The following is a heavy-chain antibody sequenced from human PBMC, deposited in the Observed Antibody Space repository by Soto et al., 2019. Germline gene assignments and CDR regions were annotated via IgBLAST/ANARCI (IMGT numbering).Heavy chain of an antibody. CDR1: GFTFSNYG. CDR2: ISDDGDKR. J-gene: IGHJ4*02. D-gene: IGHD1-26*01. Sequence: GGSLRLSCVGSGFTFSNYGMHWVRQPPGKGLEWVALISDDGDKRYYADSVRGRLIISRDNSKDTLYLQMNSLGPDDAAVYFCAKARVRIVGANSFDYWGQGTPVTVSS. V-gene: IGHV3-30*18. CDR3: AKARVRIVGANSFDY.